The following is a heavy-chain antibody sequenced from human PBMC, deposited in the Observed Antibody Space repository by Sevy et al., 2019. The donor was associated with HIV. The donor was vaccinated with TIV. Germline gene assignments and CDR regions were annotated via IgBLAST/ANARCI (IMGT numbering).Heavy chain of an antibody. CDR1: GFTFSDSW. Sequence: GTLRLSCVASGFTFSDSWMTWVRQAPGKGLERIAFINEDGSRLGYVDSVRGRFTISRENTKNSLYLQMNSLRAEDTAVYFCARDRAYSALDYWGQGTLVTVSS. CDR3: ARDRAYSALDY. CDR2: INEDGSRL. J-gene: IGHJ4*02. D-gene: IGHD5-18*01. V-gene: IGHV3-7*01.